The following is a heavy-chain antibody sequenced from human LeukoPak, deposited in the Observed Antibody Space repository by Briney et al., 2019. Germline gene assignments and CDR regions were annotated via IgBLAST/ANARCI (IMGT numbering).Heavy chain of an antibody. CDR2: VNHSGGT. Sequence: SETLSLTCAVYGGSLSGYYWSWIRQPPGKGLEWIGEVNHSGGTDCNPSLKSRVTIPLDTSKHQFSLELSPVTAADTAVYYCARGEVVTPLLYDQWGQGTVVTVSS. CDR1: GGSLSGYY. V-gene: IGHV4-34*01. J-gene: IGHJ4*02. CDR3: ARGEVVTPLLYDQ. D-gene: IGHD4-23*01.